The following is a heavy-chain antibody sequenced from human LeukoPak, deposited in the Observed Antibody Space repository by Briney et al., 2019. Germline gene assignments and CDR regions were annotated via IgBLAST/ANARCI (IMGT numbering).Heavy chain of an antibody. CDR1: GFTVSSTY. CDR2: IYSDGRT. CDR3: ARLQRGDY. Sequence: GGSLRLSCAASGFTVSSTYISWVRQAPGRGLEWVSVIYSDGRTYYADSLKGRFTISRDSSKNTVYLQMNSLRVEDTAVYYGARLQRGDYWGQGTLVTVSS. D-gene: IGHD3-16*01. V-gene: IGHV3-53*01. J-gene: IGHJ4*02.